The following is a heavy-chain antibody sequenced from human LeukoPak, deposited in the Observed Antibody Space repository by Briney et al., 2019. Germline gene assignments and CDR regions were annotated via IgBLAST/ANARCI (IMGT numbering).Heavy chain of an antibody. CDR3: ARQRAAAPPGYWFDP. CDR1: GYTFSDYG. CDR2: MKPSSGNK. Sequence: GSLKVSCTASGYTFSDYGMSWVRQAKGQGLEWMGCMKPSSGNKGYAQQFQGRLTMTRDTPLSTAYMELSSLRSDDTVLYYCARQRAAAPPGYWFDPWGGGALVTVSS. D-gene: IGHD2-2*01. V-gene: IGHV1-8*01. J-gene: IGHJ5*02.